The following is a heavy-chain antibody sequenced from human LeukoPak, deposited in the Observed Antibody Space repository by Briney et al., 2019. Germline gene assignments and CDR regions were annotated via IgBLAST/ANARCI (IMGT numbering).Heavy chain of an antibody. Sequence: GGSLRLSRAASGFTFSSYAMSWVRQAPGKGLEWVSAISGSGGSTYYADSVKGRFTISRGNSKNTLYLQMNSLRAEDTAVYYCAKDLKAQYYYDSSGYSSLFDYWGQGTLVTVSS. J-gene: IGHJ4*02. CDR2: ISGSGGST. CDR3: AKDLKAQYYYDSSGYSSLFDY. CDR1: GFTFSSYA. V-gene: IGHV3-23*01. D-gene: IGHD3-22*01.